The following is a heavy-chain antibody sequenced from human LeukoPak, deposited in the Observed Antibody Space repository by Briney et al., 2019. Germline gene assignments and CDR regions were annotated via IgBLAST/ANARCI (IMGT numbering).Heavy chain of an antibody. J-gene: IGHJ4*02. CDR1: GFTFSSYA. D-gene: IGHD3-22*01. Sequence: GGSLRLSCAASGFTFSSYAMSWVRQAPGKGLEWVSAISGSGGGGGTYYADSVKGRFTISRDNSKNTLYLQMNSPRAEDTAVYYCAKDEAMIVVVTPHYWGQGTLVTVSS. CDR2: ISGSGGGGGT. V-gene: IGHV3-23*01. CDR3: AKDEAMIVVVTPHY.